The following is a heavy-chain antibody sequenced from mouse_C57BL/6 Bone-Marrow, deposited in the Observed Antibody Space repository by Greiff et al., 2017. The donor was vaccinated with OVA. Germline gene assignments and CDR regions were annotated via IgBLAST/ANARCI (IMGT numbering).Heavy chain of an antibody. CDR2: IDPENGDT. Sequence: EVMLVESGAELVRPGASVKLSCTASGFNIKDDYMHWVKQRPEQGLEWIGWIDPENGDTEYASKFQGKATITADTSSNTAYLQLSSLTSEDTAVYYCTTWGYFDVWGTGTTVTVSS. V-gene: IGHV14-4*01. J-gene: IGHJ1*03. CDR3: TTWGYFDV. CDR1: GFNIKDDY.